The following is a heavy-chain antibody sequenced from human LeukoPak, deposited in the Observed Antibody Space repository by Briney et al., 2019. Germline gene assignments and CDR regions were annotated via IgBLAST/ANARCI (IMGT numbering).Heavy chain of an antibody. Sequence: ASVKVSFKASGYTFTGYYMHWVRQAPAQGLEWMGWINPNSGGTNYAQKFQGRVTMTMDTSISTAYMELSRLRSDDTAVYYCARDPNFDWLLYEAYYYYGMDVWGQGTTVTVSS. J-gene: IGHJ6*02. D-gene: IGHD3-9*01. CDR1: GYTFTGYY. V-gene: IGHV1-2*02. CDR2: INPNSGGT. CDR3: ARDPNFDWLLYEAYYYYGMDV.